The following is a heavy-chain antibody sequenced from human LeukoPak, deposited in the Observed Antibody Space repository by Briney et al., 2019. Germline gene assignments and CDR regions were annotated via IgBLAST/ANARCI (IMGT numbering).Heavy chain of an antibody. CDR3: ATSDYGDSNFDY. J-gene: IGHJ4*02. CDR1: GYTFTGYY. Sequence: ASVKVSCKASGYTFTGYYMHWVRQAPGQGLEWMGWISAYNGNTNYAQKLQGRVTMTTDTSTSTAYMELRSLRSDDTAVYYCATSDYGDSNFDYWGQGTLVTVSS. V-gene: IGHV1-18*04. D-gene: IGHD4-17*01. CDR2: ISAYNGNT.